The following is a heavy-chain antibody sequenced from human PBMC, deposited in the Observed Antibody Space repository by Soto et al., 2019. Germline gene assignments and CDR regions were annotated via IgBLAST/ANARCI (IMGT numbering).Heavy chain of an antibody. CDR3: ARHFFDPLGYYNYYMDV. J-gene: IGHJ6*03. D-gene: IGHD1-26*01. V-gene: IGHV4-59*08. CDR1: GGSTSRHF. Sequence: SETLSLTCTVSGGSTSRHFWSWLRQPPGKGLEWIAYIYYTGSTNYNPSLQSRVTISVDTSGKRISLELRSVTAADTATYFCARHFFDPLGYYNYYMDVWGKGTTVTVSS. CDR2: IYYTGST.